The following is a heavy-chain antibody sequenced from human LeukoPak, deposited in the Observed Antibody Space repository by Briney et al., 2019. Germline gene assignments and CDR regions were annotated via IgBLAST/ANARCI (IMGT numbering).Heavy chain of an antibody. V-gene: IGHV4-30-2*01. J-gene: IGHJ4*02. CDR1: GGSISSGGYY. CDR3: ARDSVQLDYDILTGYPDVGRED. CDR2: IYHSGST. D-gene: IGHD3-9*01. Sequence: SETLSLTCTVSGGSISSGGYYWSWIRQPPGKGLEWIGYIYHSGSTYYNPSLKSRVTISVDTSKNQFSLKLSSVTAADTAVYYCARDSVQLDYDILTGYPDVGREDWGQGTLVTVSS.